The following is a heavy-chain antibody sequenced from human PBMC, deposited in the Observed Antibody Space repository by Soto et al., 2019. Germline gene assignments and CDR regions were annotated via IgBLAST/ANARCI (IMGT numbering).Heavy chain of an antibody. J-gene: IGHJ4*02. D-gene: IGHD3-3*01. CDR3: ARDQGFLEWLPDY. CDR1: GFTVSSYG. V-gene: IGHV3-33*01. CDR2: IWYDGSNK. Sequence: HPGGSMRLSCAASGFTVSSYGMHWVRKAPGKGLEWVAVIWYDGSNKYYADSVKSRFTISRDNSKNTLYLQMNSLRAEDTAVYYCARDQGFLEWLPDYWGQGTLVTVSS.